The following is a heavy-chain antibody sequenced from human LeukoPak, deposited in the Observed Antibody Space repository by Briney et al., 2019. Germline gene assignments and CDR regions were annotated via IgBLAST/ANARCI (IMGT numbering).Heavy chain of an antibody. J-gene: IGHJ4*02. CDR2: ISDNGAST. CDR1: GFTFSNAA. V-gene: IGHV3-23*01. Sequence: GASLRLSCAASGFTFSNAAMSWVRQAPGTGLEWVSTISDNGASTFYADSVKGRFTISRDNSKNTLYLQMNSLRAEDTAVYFCTHKTGFDYWGQGTLVTVSS. CDR3: THKTGFDY.